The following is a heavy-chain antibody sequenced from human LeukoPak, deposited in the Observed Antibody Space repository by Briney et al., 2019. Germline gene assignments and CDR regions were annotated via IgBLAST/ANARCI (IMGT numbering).Heavy chain of an antibody. CDR2: IKEDGSEK. J-gene: IGHJ4*02. CDR1: GFTFSSHW. V-gene: IGHV3-7*01. Sequence: GGSLRLSCVVSGFTFSSHWMSWVRQAAGKGLEWVANIKEDGSEKYYVDSVKGRFTISRDNAKKLLYLQMDSLRAEDTAVYYCATHGYSELRYFDWSTNEWGQGTLVTVSS. CDR3: ATHGYSELRYFDWSTNE. D-gene: IGHD3-9*01.